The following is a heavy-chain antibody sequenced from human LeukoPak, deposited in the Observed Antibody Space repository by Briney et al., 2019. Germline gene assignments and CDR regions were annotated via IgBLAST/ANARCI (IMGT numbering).Heavy chain of an antibody. J-gene: IGHJ6*02. CDR2: IGTAGDT. V-gene: IGHV3-13*04. CDR1: GFTFSSYD. Sequence: GGSLRLSCAASGFTFSSYDMHWVRQATGKGLEWVSAIGTAGDTYYPGSVKGRFTISRENAKNSLYLQMNSLRAGDTAVYYCARGRRAPTKYYGMDVWGHGTTVTVSS. CDR3: ARGRRAPTKYYGMDV.